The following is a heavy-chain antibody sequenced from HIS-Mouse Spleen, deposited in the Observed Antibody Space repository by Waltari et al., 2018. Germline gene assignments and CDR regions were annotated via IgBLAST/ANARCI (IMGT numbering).Heavy chain of an antibody. V-gene: IGHV4-39*07. CDR2: IYYRGST. CDR3: AREIPYSSSWYDWYFDL. Sequence: QLQLPESGPGLVKPSETLSLTCTVSVGYIGSSIYYWRWIRQPPGKGLEWSGSIYYRGSTYYNPSLKSRVTISVDTSKNQFSLKLSSVTAADTAVYYCAREIPYSSSWYDWYFDLWGRGTLVTVSS. D-gene: IGHD6-13*01. J-gene: IGHJ2*01. CDR1: VGYIGSSIYY.